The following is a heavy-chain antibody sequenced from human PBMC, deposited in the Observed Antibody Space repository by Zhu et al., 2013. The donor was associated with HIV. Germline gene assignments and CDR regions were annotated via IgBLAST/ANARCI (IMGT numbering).Heavy chain of an antibody. J-gene: IGHJ6*02. D-gene: IGHD6-13*01. CDR2: INAGNGNT. V-gene: IGHV1-3*01. Sequence: QVQLVQSGAEVKKPGASVKVSCKASGYTFTSYAMHWVRQAPGQRLEWMGWINAGNGNTKYSQKFQGRVTITRDTSASTAYMELSSLRSEDTAVYYCAQQLVPKSYYYYGMDVWGPRDHGHRLL. CDR1: GYTFTSYA. CDR3: AQQLVPKSYYYYGMDV.